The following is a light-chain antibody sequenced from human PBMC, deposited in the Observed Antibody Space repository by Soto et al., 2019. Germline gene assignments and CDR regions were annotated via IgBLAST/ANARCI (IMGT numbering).Light chain of an antibody. V-gene: IGKV3-11*01. CDR3: HQRQSWPRT. J-gene: IGKJ1*01. Sequence: EIVLTQSPATLSSSPGERATLSCRASHSVRTRLAWYQHRPGQAPRLLIHRASTRAAGIPGRFSASGSGTDFTLTISDVQPEDFALYYCHQRQSWPRTFGQGTKVDIK. CDR1: HSVRTR. CDR2: RAS.